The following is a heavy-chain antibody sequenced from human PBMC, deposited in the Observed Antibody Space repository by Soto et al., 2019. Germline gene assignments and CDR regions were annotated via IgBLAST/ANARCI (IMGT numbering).Heavy chain of an antibody. J-gene: IGHJ3*02. CDR2: LYSTGST. CDR3: ARDGSGYDTSGYYLSDAFDI. CDR1: GGSVSSHY. Sequence: QVQLQESGPRLVKPSETLSLTCTVSGGSVSSHYWSWIRQAAGKGLEWIGRLYSTGSTNYNPSLRSRVTMSVGTSRNQFSLTLTSVTAADTAVYYCARDGSGYDTSGYYLSDAFDIWGQGTMVTVSS. V-gene: IGHV4-4*07. D-gene: IGHD3-22*01.